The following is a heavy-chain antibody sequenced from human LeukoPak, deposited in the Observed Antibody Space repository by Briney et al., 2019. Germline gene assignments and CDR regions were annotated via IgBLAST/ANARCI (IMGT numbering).Heavy chain of an antibody. CDR2: ISSNGGST. Sequence: GGSLRLSCAASGFTFSSYAMHWVRQAPGKGLEYVSAISSNGGSTYYANSVKGRFTISRDNSKNTLYLQMGSLRAEDMAVYYCARGRGLYCSSTSCSSFDYWGQGTLVSVSS. J-gene: IGHJ4*02. D-gene: IGHD2-2*01. CDR1: GFTFSSYA. CDR3: ARGRGLYCSSTSCSSFDY. V-gene: IGHV3-64*01.